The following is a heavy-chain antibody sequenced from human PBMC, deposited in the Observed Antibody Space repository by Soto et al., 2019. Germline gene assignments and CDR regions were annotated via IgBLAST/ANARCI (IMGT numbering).Heavy chain of an antibody. CDR2: IWYDGSNK. V-gene: IGHV3-33*01. D-gene: IGHD6-19*01. CDR1: GFTFSSYG. Sequence: GWSLRLSCAASGFTFSSYGMHWVRQAPGKGLEWVAVIWYDGSNKYHADSVKGRFTISRDNSKNTLYLQMNSLRAEDTAVYYCARASSSGSTNDYWGQGTLVTVSS. J-gene: IGHJ4*02. CDR3: ARASSSGSTNDY.